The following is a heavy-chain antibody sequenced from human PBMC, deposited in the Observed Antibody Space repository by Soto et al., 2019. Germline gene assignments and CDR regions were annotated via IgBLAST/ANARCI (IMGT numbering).Heavy chain of an antibody. CDR2: INSDGSST. CDR1: GFTFSSYW. CDR3: ARAGGYYDFWSGYYKIDY. Sequence: GGSLRLSCAASGFTFSSYWMHWVRQAPGKGLVWVSRINSDGSSTSYADSVKGRFTISRDNAKNTLYLQMNSLRAEDTAVYYCARAGGYYDFWSGYYKIDYWGQGTLVTVSS. D-gene: IGHD3-3*01. V-gene: IGHV3-74*01. J-gene: IGHJ4*02.